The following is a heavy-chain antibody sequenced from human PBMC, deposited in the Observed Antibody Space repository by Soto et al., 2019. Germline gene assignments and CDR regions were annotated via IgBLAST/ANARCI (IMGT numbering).Heavy chain of an antibody. Sequence: PSETLSLTCTVSGGSISSGYFYWSWIRQPPGKGLEWIGYIYYSGSTYYNPSLKSRVTISVDTSKNQFPLKLSSVTAADTAVYSCARTYDYDRWFDPWGQGTLVTVSS. CDR1: GGSISSGYFY. V-gene: IGHV4-30-4*01. D-gene: IGHD3-16*01. CDR2: IYYSGST. CDR3: ARTYDYDRWFDP. J-gene: IGHJ5*02.